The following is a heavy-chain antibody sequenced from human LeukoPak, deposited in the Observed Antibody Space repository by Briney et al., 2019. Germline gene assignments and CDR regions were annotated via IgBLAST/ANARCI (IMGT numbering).Heavy chain of an antibody. V-gene: IGHV4-34*01. J-gene: IGHJ4*02. CDR2: INHSGST. D-gene: IGHD4-11*01. CDR3: ARGPDYSNYEYYFDY. CDR1: GGSFSGYY. Sequence: SETLSLTCAVYGGSFSGYYWSWIRQPPGKGLEWIGEINHSGSTNYNPSLKSRVTISVDMSKNQFSLKLSSVTAADTAVYYCARGPDYSNYEYYFDYWGQGTLVIVSS.